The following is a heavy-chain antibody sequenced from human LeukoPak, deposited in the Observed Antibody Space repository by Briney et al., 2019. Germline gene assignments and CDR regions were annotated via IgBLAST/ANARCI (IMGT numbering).Heavy chain of an antibody. V-gene: IGHV3-72*01. Sequence: PGGSLRLSCAVSGFTFSEYYINWVRQAPGKGLEWVGRTKDRVNSYTAEYAASVKGRFTISRDVLKGSLYLQMNSLKTDDTAVYYCAREGYNSGPDFDYWGQGTLVTVSS. D-gene: IGHD6-19*01. CDR1: GFTFSEYY. J-gene: IGHJ4*02. CDR3: AREGYNSGPDFDY. CDR2: TKDRVNSYTA.